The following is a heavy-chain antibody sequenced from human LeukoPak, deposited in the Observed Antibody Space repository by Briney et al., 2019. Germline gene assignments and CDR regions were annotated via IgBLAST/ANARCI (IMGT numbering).Heavy chain of an antibody. CDR2: INSDGSTI. D-gene: IGHD3-10*01. V-gene: IGHV3-74*01. Sequence: GGSLRLSCAASGFTFSSYWMHWVRQAPGKGLVWVSRINSDGSTINYADSVKGRFTISRDNAKNTLYLQMNSLGAEDTAVYYCARDFGGSRDYWGQGTLVTVSS. CDR3: ARDFGGSRDY. J-gene: IGHJ4*02. CDR1: GFTFSSYW.